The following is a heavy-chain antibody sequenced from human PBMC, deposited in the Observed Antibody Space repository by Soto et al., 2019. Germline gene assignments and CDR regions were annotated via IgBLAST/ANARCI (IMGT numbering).Heavy chain of an antibody. J-gene: IGHJ6*03. Sequence: GGSLRLSCAASGFTFSSYWMSWVRQAPGKGLEWVANIKQDGSEKYYVDSVKGRFTISRDNAKNSLYLQMNSLRAEDTAVYYCASTTRTYYYYYMDVWGKGTTVTVSS. V-gene: IGHV3-7*03. CDR3: ASTTRTYYYYYMDV. CDR1: GFTFSSYW. CDR2: IKQDGSEK. D-gene: IGHD4-4*01.